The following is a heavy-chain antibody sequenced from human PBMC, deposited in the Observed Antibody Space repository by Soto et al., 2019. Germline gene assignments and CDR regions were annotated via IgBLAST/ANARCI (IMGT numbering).Heavy chain of an antibody. CDR1: GGSICSYY. J-gene: IGHJ6*03. CDR2: IYYSGST. V-gene: IGHV4-59*08. Sequence: SETLSLTCTVSGGSICSYYWSWIRQPPGKGLEWIGYIYYSGSTNYNPSLKSRVTISVDTSKNQFYLKLSSVTAADTAVYYCARSTRREYDILTGYYIDYYYYYMDVWGKGTTVTVSS. D-gene: IGHD3-9*01. CDR3: ARSTRREYDILTGYYIDYYYYYMDV.